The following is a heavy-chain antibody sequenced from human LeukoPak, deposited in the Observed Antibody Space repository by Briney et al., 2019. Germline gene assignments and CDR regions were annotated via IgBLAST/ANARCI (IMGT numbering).Heavy chain of an antibody. J-gene: IGHJ3*02. V-gene: IGHV1-2*02. D-gene: IGHD4-17*01. CDR2: INPNSGGT. CDR1: GYTFTGYY. Sequence: ASVKVSCKASGYTFTGYYMHWVRQAPGQGLEWMGWINPNSGGTNYAQKFQGRVTMTRDTSISTAYMELSRPRSDDTAVYYCARLPKMTTVTTRNAFDIWGQGTMVTVSS. CDR3: ARLPKMTTVTTRNAFDI.